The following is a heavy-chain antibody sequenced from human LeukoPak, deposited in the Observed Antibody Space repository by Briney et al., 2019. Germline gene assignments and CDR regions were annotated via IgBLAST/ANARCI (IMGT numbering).Heavy chain of an antibody. CDR2: IPYSGST. D-gene: IGHD2-15*01. V-gene: IGHV4-59*01. CDR1: GGSINRYY. J-gene: IGHJ6*02. Sequence: SETLSLTCTVSGGSINRYYWSWIRQPPGKGLEWIGYIPYSGSTNYNPSLKSRVTISGDTSKNQFSLKVSSVTAADTAVYYCTRGYWLNFYYYGMDVWGQGTTVTVSS. CDR3: TRGYWLNFYYYGMDV.